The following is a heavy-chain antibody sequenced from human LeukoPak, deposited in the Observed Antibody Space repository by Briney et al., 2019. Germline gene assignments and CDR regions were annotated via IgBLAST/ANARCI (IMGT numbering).Heavy chain of an antibody. CDR2: ISSGSSYI. CDR1: GFTFKNYG. V-gene: IGHV3-21*06. CDR3: ARSKGGAQREYGMDV. J-gene: IGHJ6*02. Sequence: GGSLRLSCAASGFTFKNYGMNWVRQAPGKGLEWVSSISSGSSYIDYADSLQGRFTISRGNAKSSLYLQMNSLRGEDTAVYYCARSKGGAQREYGMDVWGQGTTVTVSS. D-gene: IGHD1-1*01.